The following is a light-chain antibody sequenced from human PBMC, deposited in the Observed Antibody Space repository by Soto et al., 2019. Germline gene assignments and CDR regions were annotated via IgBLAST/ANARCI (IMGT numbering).Light chain of an antibody. V-gene: IGLV2-8*01. CDR1: DNDVGRYDY. CDR3: MSYVGGNSVA. J-gene: IGLJ2*01. Sequence: QSVLTQPPSASGSPGMSVTLSCSGTDNDVGRYDYVSWYQQHPGKAPKLLIYEVSKRPSGVPDRFAASKSGNTASLTVSGLQGEDEADDYGMSYVGGNSVAFGGGTKLTVL. CDR2: EVS.